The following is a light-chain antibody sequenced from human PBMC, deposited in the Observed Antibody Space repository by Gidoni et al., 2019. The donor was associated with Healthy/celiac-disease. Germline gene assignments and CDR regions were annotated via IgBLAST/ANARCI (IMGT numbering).Light chain of an antibody. CDR3: QQSYSTPWT. CDR1: QSISSY. Sequence: DIQITQSPSSLSASVGYRVTITCRASQSISSYLNWYQQKPGKAPKLLIYAASSLQRGVPSRFSGSGAGKDLTITSSRLQPEDVATYYCQQSYSTPWTVGQGTKVEIK. V-gene: IGKV1-39*01. CDR2: AAS. J-gene: IGKJ1*01.